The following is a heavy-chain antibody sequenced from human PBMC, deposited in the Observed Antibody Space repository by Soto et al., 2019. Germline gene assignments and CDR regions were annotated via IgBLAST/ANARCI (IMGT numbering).Heavy chain of an antibody. CDR2: IIPIFGTA. J-gene: IGHJ5*02. D-gene: IGHD3-22*01. V-gene: IGHV1-69*01. CDR1: GGTFSSYA. CDR3: ARDTLADYYASSGYYSGYWFDP. Sequence: QVQLVQSGAEVKKPGSSVKVSCKASGGTFSSYAISCVRQAPGQGREWMGGIIPIFGTANYAQKFQGRVTITAEASTSTAYLELSSVRSEDTAVYYCARDTLADYYASSGYYSGYWFDPWGQGTLVTVSS.